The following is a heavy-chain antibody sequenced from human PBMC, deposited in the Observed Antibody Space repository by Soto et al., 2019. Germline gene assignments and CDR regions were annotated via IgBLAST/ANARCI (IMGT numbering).Heavy chain of an antibody. CDR3: ARDLRSERYPAPSAFVM. Sequence: PGGSLRLSCSLSRFTFSDYYMSWIRQAPGKGLEWVSHISSGGSTIYYADSVHGRFTSSRDNTKNSLYLQMNSLRAEDTAVYYCARDLRSERYPAPSAFVMWGQGAMVTV. CDR2: ISSGGSTI. D-gene: IGHD3-3*01. V-gene: IGHV3-11*01. CDR1: RFTFSDYY. J-gene: IGHJ3*02.